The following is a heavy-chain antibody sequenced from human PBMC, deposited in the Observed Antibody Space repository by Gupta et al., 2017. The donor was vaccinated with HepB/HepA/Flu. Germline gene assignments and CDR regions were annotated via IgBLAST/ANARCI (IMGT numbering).Heavy chain of an antibody. CDR2: IFSNDEK. J-gene: IGHJ6*03. CDR1: GFSLSNARMG. D-gene: IGHD6-13*01. V-gene: IGHV2-26*01. CDR3: ARILGAGDSSSWYSYYYYYMDV. Sequence: QVTLKESGPVLVKPTETLTLTCTVSGFSLSNARMGVSWIRQPPGEALEWLAHIFSNDEKSYSTSLKSRLTISKDTSKSQVVLTMTNMDPVDTATYYCARILGAGDSSSWYSYYYYYMDVWGKGTTVTVSS.